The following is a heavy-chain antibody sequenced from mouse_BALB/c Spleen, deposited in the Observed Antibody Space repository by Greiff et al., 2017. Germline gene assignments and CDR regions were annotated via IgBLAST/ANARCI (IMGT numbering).Heavy chain of an antibody. V-gene: IGHV1-4*02. CDR2: INPSSGYT. Sequence: VMLVESAAELARPGASVKMSCKASGYTFTSYTMHWVKQRPGQGLEWIGYINPSSGYTEYNQKFKDKTTLTADKSSSTAYMQLSSLTSEDSAVYYCARWLRFYAMDYWGQGTSVTVSS. D-gene: IGHD2-2*01. CDR1: GYTFTSYT. J-gene: IGHJ4*01. CDR3: ARWLRFYAMDY.